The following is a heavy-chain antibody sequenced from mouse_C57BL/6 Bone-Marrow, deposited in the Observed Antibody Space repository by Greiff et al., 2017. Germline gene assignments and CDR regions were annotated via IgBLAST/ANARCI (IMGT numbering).Heavy chain of an antibody. D-gene: IGHD2-1*01. CDR2: ISGGGGNT. J-gene: IGHJ3*01. V-gene: IGHV5-9*01. Sequence: EVKLMESGGGLVKPGGSLKLSCAASGFTFSSYTMSWVRQTPEKRLEWVATISGGGGNTYYPDSVKGRFTISRDNAKNTLYLQMSSLRSEDTALYYCARDRNYCFAYWGQGTLVTVSA. CDR3: ARDRNYCFAY. CDR1: GFTFSSYT.